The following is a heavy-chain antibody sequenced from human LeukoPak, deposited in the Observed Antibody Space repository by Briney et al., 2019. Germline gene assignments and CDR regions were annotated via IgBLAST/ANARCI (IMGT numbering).Heavy chain of an antibody. J-gene: IGHJ6*02. CDR2: ISRSSSYI. CDR1: GFTFSRYS. D-gene: IGHD6-13*01. V-gene: IGHV3-21*01. Sequence: GGSLRLSCGVSGFTFSRYSISWVRQAPGKGLEWVSSISRSSSYIYYADSVQGRFTISRDNAKNSVYLQMNSLRPWDPAVYYCSRNTIAAAGTLHFHYGMDVWGQGTTVSVSS. CDR3: SRNTIAAAGTLHFHYGMDV.